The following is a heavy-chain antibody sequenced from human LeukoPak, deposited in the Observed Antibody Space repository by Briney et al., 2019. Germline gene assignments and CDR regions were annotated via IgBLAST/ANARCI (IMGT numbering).Heavy chain of an antibody. J-gene: IGHJ4*02. CDR1: GFTFSSYA. V-gene: IGHV3-23*01. Sequence: GGSLRLSRAASGFTFSSYAMSWVRQAPGKGLEWVSAISGSGGSTYYADSVKGRFTIFGDNSKNTLYLQMNSLRAEDTAVYYCAKEIDSSGYYYFPAPFDYWGQGTLVTVSS. CDR2: ISGSGGST. D-gene: IGHD3-22*01. CDR3: AKEIDSSGYYYFPAPFDY.